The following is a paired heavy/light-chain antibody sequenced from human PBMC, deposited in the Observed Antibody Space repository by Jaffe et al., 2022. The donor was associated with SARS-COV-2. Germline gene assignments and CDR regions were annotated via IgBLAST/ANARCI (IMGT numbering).Light chain of an antibody. CDR3: QQRRDWPALT. CDR2: DAS. J-gene: IGKJ4*01. CDR1: QSLGNY. V-gene: IGKV3-11*01. Sequence: EIVLTQSPATLSLSPGERATLSCRAGQSLGNYLAWYQQKPGQAPRLLIYDASNRATGIPARFSGSGSGTDFTLTISSLEPEDFAIYYCQQRRDWPALTFGGGTKVEVK.
Heavy chain of an antibody. CDR2: ISSSSTYI. J-gene: IGHJ6*03. CDR3: ARAVATRMDYYMDV. V-gene: IGHV3-21*01. Sequence: EVQLVESGGGLVKPGGSLRLSCAASGFTFSLYSMNWVRQAPGKGLEWVSYISSSSTYIYDADSVKGRFTISRDNAKNTLYLQMNSLRAADTAVYYCARAVATRMDYYMDVWGKGTTVTVSS. CDR1: GFTFSLYS. D-gene: IGHD5-12*01.